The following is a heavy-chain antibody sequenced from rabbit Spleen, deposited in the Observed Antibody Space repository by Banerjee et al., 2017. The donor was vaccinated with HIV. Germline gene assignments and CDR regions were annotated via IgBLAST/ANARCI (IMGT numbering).Heavy chain of an antibody. Sequence: QSLQESGGGLFQPGGSLALTCKASGVSFSGSSYMCWVRQAPGKGLEWIACIDAGSSTFTYFASWAKGRFTISKTSSTTVTLHMTSLTAADTATYFCARDTSSSFSSYGMDLWGQGTLVTVS. V-gene: IGHV1S40*01. CDR1: GVSFSGSSY. J-gene: IGHJ6*01. D-gene: IGHD1-1*01. CDR3: ARDTSSSFSSYGMDL. CDR2: IDAGSSTFT.